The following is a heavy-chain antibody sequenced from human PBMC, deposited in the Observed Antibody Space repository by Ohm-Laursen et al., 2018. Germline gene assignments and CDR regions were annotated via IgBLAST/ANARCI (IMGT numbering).Heavy chain of an antibody. V-gene: IGHV3-23*01. J-gene: IGHJ4*02. Sequence: SLRLSCSASGFTFSNFWMSWVRQAPGKGLEWLSIISGSGAGTYYADSVKGRFTMSRDNSKKTVYLQMNSLRAEDTAVYYCARSRFLEWLLPTFDYWGQGTLVTVSS. D-gene: IGHD3-3*01. CDR3: ARSRFLEWLLPTFDY. CDR2: ISGSGAGT. CDR1: GFTFSNFW.